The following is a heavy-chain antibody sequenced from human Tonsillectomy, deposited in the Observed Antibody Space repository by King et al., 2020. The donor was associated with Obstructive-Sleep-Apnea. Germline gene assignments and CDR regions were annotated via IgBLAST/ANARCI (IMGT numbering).Heavy chain of an antibody. J-gene: IGHJ6*02. CDR2: INPNSGGT. CDR3: ARAGPTIAAAGTGGYYYYYYGMDV. V-gene: IGHV1-2*04. D-gene: IGHD6-13*01. CDR1: GYTFTGYY. Sequence: VQLVQSGAEVKKPGASVKVSCKASGYTFTGYYMHWVRQAPGQELEWMGWINPNSGGTNYAQKFQDWVTMTRDTSISTAYMELSRLRSDDTAVYYCARAGPTIAAAGTGGYYYYYYGMDVWGQGTTVTVSS.